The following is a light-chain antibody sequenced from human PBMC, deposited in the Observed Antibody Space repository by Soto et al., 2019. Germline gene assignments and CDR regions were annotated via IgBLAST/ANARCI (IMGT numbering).Light chain of an antibody. CDR1: SSDVGAYNY. V-gene: IGLV2-14*01. J-gene: IGLJ1*01. Sequence: QSALTQPASVSGSPGQSITISCTGTSSDVGAYNYVSWYQQHPGKAPKLMIYAVNNRPSGISTRFSGSSSGNTASLTISGLQAEDEADYYCSSYTTSGTQVFGTWTKLTVL. CDR3: SSYTTSGTQV. CDR2: AVN.